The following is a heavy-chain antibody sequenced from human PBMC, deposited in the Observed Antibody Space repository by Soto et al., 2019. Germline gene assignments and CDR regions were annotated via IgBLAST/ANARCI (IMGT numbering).Heavy chain of an antibody. Sequence: TGRPLRLSSAASGFTFSSYGMHWVRQAPGKGLEWVAVISYDGSNKYYADSVKGRFTISRDNSKNTLYLQMNSLRAEDTAVYYCAKFEQYDYSNYWRGSFDYWGQGTLVTVSS. CDR1: GFTFSSYG. CDR3: AKFEQYDYSNYWRGSFDY. V-gene: IGHV3-30*18. D-gene: IGHD4-4*01. J-gene: IGHJ4*02. CDR2: ISYDGSNK.